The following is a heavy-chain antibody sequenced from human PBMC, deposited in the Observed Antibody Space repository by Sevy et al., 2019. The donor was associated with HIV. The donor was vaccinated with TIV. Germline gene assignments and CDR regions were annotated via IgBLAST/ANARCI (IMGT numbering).Heavy chain of an antibody. Sequence: GGSLRLSCAASGFTFNSYGMHWVRQAPGEGLEWVAVVWFDGYNKYYADSVKGRFTISRDNSKNRLYLQMNSLRAEDTAVYYCARSDDYGNYGDTRGYFDYWGQGALVTVSS. D-gene: IGHD4-17*01. CDR1: GFTFNSYG. J-gene: IGHJ4*02. V-gene: IGHV3-33*01. CDR3: ARSDDYGNYGDTRGYFDY. CDR2: VWFDGYNK.